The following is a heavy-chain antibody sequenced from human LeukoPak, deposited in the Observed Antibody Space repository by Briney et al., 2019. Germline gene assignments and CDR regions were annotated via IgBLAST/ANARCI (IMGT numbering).Heavy chain of an antibody. CDR2: ISGSGGST. J-gene: IGHJ4*02. CDR3: AKETTVTGGDY. D-gene: IGHD4-17*01. CDR1: GFTFSSYA. V-gene: IGHV3-23*01. Sequence: GGSLRLSCAASGFTFSSYAMSRVRQAPRKGLEWVSAISGSGGSTYCADSVKGRFTISRDNSKNTLYLQMNSLRAEDTAVYYCAKETTVTGGDYWGQGTLVTVSS.